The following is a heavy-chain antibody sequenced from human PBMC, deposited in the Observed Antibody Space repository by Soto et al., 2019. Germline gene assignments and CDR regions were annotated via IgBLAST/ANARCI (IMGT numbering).Heavy chain of an antibody. Sequence: QVQLHQSGPGLVKPSQTLSLTCAISGDSVSSDSAAWSWIRQSPSRGLEWLGRTYYRSKWSNDFALSVKSRITINPDTSRNQFSLQLNSVTPEDTAVYYCAREGISAAVFDYWGQGTLVTVSS. CDR3: AREGISAAVFDY. CDR1: GDSVSSDSAA. CDR2: TYYRSKWSN. D-gene: IGHD6-13*01. J-gene: IGHJ4*02. V-gene: IGHV6-1*01.